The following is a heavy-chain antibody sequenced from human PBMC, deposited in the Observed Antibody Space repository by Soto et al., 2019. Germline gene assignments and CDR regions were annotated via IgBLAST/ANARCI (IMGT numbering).Heavy chain of an antibody. Sequence: SETLSLTCTVSGGSISSYYGSWIRQPPGKGLEWIGYIYYSGSTNYNPSLKSRVTISVDTSKNQFSLKLSSVTAADTAVYYCARDQGNGGYCSGGSCPELLGYAFDIWGQGTMVTVS. CDR3: ARDQGNGGYCSGGSCPELLGYAFDI. D-gene: IGHD2-15*01. V-gene: IGHV4-59*01. CDR2: IYYSGST. CDR1: GGSISSYY. J-gene: IGHJ3*02.